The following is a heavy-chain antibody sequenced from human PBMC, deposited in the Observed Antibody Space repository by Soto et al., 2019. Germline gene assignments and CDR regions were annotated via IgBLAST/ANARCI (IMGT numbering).Heavy chain of an antibody. CDR3: AKAYSNSWPNDWFDP. J-gene: IGHJ5*02. V-gene: IGHV3-23*01. CDR2: ITGSGAGS. Sequence: EVQLLESGGGWLQPGGSLRLSCAASGFTFSSYAMNWVRQAPGKGLEWVSGITGSGAGSYYSDSVKGRFTISRDNSKTQLHLQRNSLRAEDTAVYCGAKAYSNSWPNDWFDPWGQGTLVTASS. D-gene: IGHD6-13*01. CDR1: GFTFSSYA.